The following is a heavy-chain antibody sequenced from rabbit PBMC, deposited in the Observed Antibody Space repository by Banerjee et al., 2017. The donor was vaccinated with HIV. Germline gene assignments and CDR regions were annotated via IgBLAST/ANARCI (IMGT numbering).Heavy chain of an antibody. CDR2: IGAGSSGGT. V-gene: IGHV1S40*01. Sequence: GKGLEWIACIGAGSSGGTYYASWAKGRFTISRTSSTTVALQMTSLTAADTATYFCARDLAGVIGWNFDLWGPGTLVTVS. D-gene: IGHD4-1*01. CDR3: ARDLAGVIGWNFDL. J-gene: IGHJ4*01.